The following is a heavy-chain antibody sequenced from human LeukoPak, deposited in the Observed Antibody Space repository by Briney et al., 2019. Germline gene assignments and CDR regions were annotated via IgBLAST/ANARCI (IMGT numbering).Heavy chain of an antibody. CDR3: ARGYPYDFWSGYYTWFDY. CDR2: INHSGST. Sequence: SETLSLTCAVYGGSFSGYYWSWIRQPPGKGLEWIGEINHSGSTNYDPSLKSRVAISVDTSKNQFSLKLSSVTAADTAVYYCARGYPYDFWSGYYTWFDYWGQGTLVTVSS. CDR1: GGSFSGYY. J-gene: IGHJ4*02. D-gene: IGHD3-3*01. V-gene: IGHV4-34*01.